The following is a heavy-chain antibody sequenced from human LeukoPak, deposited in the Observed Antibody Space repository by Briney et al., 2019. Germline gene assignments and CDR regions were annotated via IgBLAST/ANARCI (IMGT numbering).Heavy chain of an antibody. J-gene: IGHJ4*02. CDR1: GFTFSSHW. CDR3: ASGYCPNGVCSHNMGY. CDR2: INSGGSIT. Sequence: QPGGSLRLSCAASGFTFSSHWMHWVRHGPGKGLVWLSRINSGGSITNYAASVEGRLTISRDNANNTLYPEINSLTAEDTAVYFCASGYCPNGVCSHNMGYWGQGTLVTVSS. D-gene: IGHD2-8*01. V-gene: IGHV3-74*01.